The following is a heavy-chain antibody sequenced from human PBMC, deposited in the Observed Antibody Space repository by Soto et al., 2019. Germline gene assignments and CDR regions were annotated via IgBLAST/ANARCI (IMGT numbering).Heavy chain of an antibody. CDR2: VYWNDDK. CDR1: GFSLSTSGVG. Sequence: QITLKESGPTLVKPTQTLTLTCTFSGFSLSTSGVGVGWIRQPPGKALEWLALVYWNDDKRYSPSLRSRLTITKDTSKNQVVLTMANMDPVDTATYYCARSHGQGYCSGNSCPQHRRNWFDPWGQGTLVTVSS. CDR3: ARSHGQGYCSGNSCPQHRRNWFDP. V-gene: IGHV2-5*01. D-gene: IGHD2-15*01. J-gene: IGHJ5*02.